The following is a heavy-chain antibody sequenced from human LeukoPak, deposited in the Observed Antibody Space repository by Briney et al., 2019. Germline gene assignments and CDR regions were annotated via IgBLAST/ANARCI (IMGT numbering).Heavy chain of an antibody. J-gene: IGHJ4*02. CDR3: AREGSYYGSGSPPLDY. D-gene: IGHD3-10*01. V-gene: IGHV4-39*07. CDR1: GGSISSGDYY. Sequence: SETLSLTCTVSGGSISSGDYYWSWIRQPPGKGLEWIGEINHSGSTNYNPSLKSRVTISVDTSKNQFSLKLSSVTAADTAVYYCAREGSYYGSGSPPLDYWGQGTLVTVSS. CDR2: INHSGST.